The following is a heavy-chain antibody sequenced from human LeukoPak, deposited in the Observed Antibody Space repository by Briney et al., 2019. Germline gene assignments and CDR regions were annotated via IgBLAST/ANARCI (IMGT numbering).Heavy chain of an antibody. CDR1: GGSINSTNYY. V-gene: IGHV4-39*01. CDR2: IYYSGST. D-gene: IGHD3-9*01. CDR3: VPYVVGTGYLV. Sequence: NPSETLSLTCTVSGGSINSTNYYWGWIRQPPGKGLEWIGSIYYSGSTYYNPSLRSRVTISVDTSKNQFSLKLTSVTAADTAVYYCVPYVVGTGYLVWGQGTLVTVSS. J-gene: IGHJ4*02.